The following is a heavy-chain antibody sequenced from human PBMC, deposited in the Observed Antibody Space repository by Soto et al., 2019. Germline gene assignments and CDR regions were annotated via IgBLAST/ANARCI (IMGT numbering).Heavy chain of an antibody. CDR3: ARGSLHYDILTGYYRPPDSYYYMDV. Sequence: SETLSLTCAVYGGSFSGYYWSWIRQPPGKGLEWIGEINHSGSTNYNPSLKSRVTISVDTSKNQFSLKLSSVTAADTAVYYCARGSLHYDILTGYYRPPDSYYYMDVWGKGTTVTVSS. D-gene: IGHD3-9*01. CDR2: INHSGST. V-gene: IGHV4-34*01. CDR1: GGSFSGYY. J-gene: IGHJ6*03.